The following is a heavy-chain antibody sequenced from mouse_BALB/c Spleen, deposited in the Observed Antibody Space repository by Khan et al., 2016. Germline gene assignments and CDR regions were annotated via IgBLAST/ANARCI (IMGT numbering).Heavy chain of an antibody. D-gene: IGHD1-1*01. CDR2: INPRNGGT. Sequence: QVQLKESGAELVKPGASVKLSCKASGYTFTRYYMYWVKQRPGQGLEWIGEINPRNGGTNFNEKFKSKATLTVDKSSSTAYMQLSSLTSEDSAVYYCTSWDDYCSSYEAWFAYWGQGTLVTVSA. J-gene: IGHJ3*01. CDR1: GYTFTRYY. CDR3: TSWDDYCSSYEAWFAY. V-gene: IGHV1S81*02.